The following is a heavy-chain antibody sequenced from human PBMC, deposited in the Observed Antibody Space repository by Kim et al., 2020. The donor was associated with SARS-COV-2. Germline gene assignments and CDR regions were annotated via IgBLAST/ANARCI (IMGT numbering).Heavy chain of an antibody. Sequence: GGSLRLSCAASGFTFSSYAMSWVRQAPGKGLEWVSAISGSGGSTYYADSVKGRFTISRDNSKNTLYLQMNSLRAEDTAVYYCAKFRWLQLRGRDAFDIWGQGTMVTVSS. CDR3: AKFRWLQLRGRDAFDI. D-gene: IGHD5-12*01. J-gene: IGHJ3*02. V-gene: IGHV3-23*01. CDR2: ISGSGGST. CDR1: GFTFSSYA.